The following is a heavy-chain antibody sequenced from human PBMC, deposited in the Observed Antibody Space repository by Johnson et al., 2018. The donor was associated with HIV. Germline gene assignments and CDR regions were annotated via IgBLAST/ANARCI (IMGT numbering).Heavy chain of an antibody. V-gene: IGHV3-30*18. Sequence: LVESGGGVVQPGRSLRLSCAASGFTFSSYEMYWVRQAPGKGLEWVAVISHDGTHKYYADSVKGRLTISRDNSKNTLYLQVNSLGAEDTAVYYCAKASTPTMIVVVISAFDVWGQGTMVTVSS. D-gene: IGHD3-22*01. CDR1: GFTFSSYE. CDR2: ISHDGTHK. J-gene: IGHJ3*01. CDR3: AKASTPTMIVVVISAFDV.